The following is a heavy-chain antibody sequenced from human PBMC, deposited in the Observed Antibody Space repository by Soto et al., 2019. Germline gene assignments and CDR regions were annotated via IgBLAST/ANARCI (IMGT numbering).Heavy chain of an antibody. CDR2: ISYSGNT. V-gene: IGHV4-31*11. Sequence: PSETLSLTCAVSGGSISSGGYYWSWIRQHPGKGLEWIGYISYSGNTYYKPSLKSRVTISVDTSKNQFSLKLSSVTAADTAVYYCARGRTYYDFWSGYYNSNYYYGMDVWGQGTTVTVSS. CDR1: GGSISSGGYY. D-gene: IGHD3-3*01. J-gene: IGHJ6*02. CDR3: ARGRTYYDFWSGYYNSNYYYGMDV.